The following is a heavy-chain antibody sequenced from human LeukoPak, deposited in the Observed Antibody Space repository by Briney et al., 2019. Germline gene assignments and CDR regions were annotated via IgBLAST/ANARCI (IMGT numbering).Heavy chain of an antibody. D-gene: IGHD6-13*01. CDR2: ISYDGSNK. CDR3: ARMAAAAGDY. J-gene: IGHJ4*02. V-gene: IGHV3-30*03. Sequence: GGSLRLSCAASGFTFSSYGMHWVRQAPGKGLEWVAVISYDGSNKYYADSVKGRFTISRDNSKDTLYLQMNSLRAEDTAVYYCARMAAAAGDYWGQGTLVTVSS. CDR1: GFTFSSYG.